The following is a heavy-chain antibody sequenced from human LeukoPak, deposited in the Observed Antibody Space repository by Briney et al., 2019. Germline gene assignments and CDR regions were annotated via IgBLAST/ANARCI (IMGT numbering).Heavy chain of an antibody. CDR2: IYPGDSDT. V-gene: IGHV5-51*01. J-gene: IGHJ3*02. CDR3: ARPMVRGVIISPGDAFDI. Sequence: GESLKISCKGSGYNFTNYWIGWVRPMPGKGLGWMGIIYPGDSDTRYSPSFQGQVTISADKSISTAYLQWSSLKASDTAMYYCARPMVRGVIISPGDAFDIWGQGTMVTVSS. CDR1: GYNFTNYW. D-gene: IGHD3-10*01.